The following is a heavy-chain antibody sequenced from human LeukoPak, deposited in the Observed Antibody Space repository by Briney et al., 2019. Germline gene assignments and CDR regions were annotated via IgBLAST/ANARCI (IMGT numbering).Heavy chain of an antibody. D-gene: IGHD1-26*01. CDR3: ARGELLGAFDI. Sequence: GGSLRLSCAASGFTFSSYSMNWVRQAPGKGLEWVSSISSTSSYIYYADSVKGRFTISRDNANNSLYLQMNSLRAEDTAVYYCARGELLGAFDIWGQGTMVTVSS. J-gene: IGHJ3*02. CDR1: GFTFSSYS. CDR2: ISSTSSYI. V-gene: IGHV3-21*01.